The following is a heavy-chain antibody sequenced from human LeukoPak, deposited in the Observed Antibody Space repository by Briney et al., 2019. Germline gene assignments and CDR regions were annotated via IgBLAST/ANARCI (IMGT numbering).Heavy chain of an antibody. Sequence: GGSLRLSCAASGFTFSSYWMSWVRRAPGKGLEWVANIKQDGSEKYYVDSVKGRFTISRDNAKNSLYLQMNSLRAEDTAVYYCARVGYSYAFDIWGQGTMVTVSS. J-gene: IGHJ3*02. CDR1: GFTFSSYW. V-gene: IGHV3-7*01. CDR3: ARVGYSYAFDI. D-gene: IGHD5-18*01. CDR2: IKQDGSEK.